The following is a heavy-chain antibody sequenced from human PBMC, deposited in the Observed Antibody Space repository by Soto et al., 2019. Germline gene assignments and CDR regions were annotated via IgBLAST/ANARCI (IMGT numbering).Heavy chain of an antibody. D-gene: IGHD2-21*02. CDR2: INAGNGNT. V-gene: IGHV1-3*01. J-gene: IGHJ4*02. CDR1: GYTFTSYA. CDR3: AREPTAYCGGDCYFDY. Sequence: QVQLVQSGAEVKKPGASVKVSCKASGYTFTSYAMHWVRQAPGQRLEWMGWINAGNGNTKYSQKFPGRVTITRDTSESTAYMELSSLRSEDTAVYYCAREPTAYCGGDCYFDYWGQGTLVTVSS.